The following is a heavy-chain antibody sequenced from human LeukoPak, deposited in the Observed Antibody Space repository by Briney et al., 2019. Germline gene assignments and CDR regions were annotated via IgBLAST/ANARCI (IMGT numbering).Heavy chain of an antibody. CDR1: GGSVGSNY. V-gene: IGHV4-59*02. J-gene: IGHJ4*02. D-gene: IGHD6-19*01. CDR2: ISYSGDT. Sequence: PSETLSLTCSVSGGSVGSNYWSWVRQPPGKGLEWIGYISYSGDTKYNPSLKSRLSMSVDTSKNQCSLMLTSVTAADTAVYYCARGGFGSGWRIRHFDYWGQGILVTVSS. CDR3: ARGGFGSGWRIRHFDY.